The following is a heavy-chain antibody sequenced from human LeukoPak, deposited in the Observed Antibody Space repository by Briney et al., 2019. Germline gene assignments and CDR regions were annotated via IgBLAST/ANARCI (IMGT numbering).Heavy chain of an antibody. CDR1: GFTFSSYG. CDR2: MSYDGIYQ. V-gene: IGHV3-30*19. CDR3: ASCGGSCYSQYANWFDP. Sequence: GGSLRLSCAASGFTFSSYGMHWVRQAPGRGLEWVAGMSYDGIYQYYADSVKGRFTISRDNSKNTLYLQMNSLRAEDTAVYYCASCGGSCYSQYANWFDPWGQGTPVSVSS. J-gene: IGHJ5*02. D-gene: IGHD2-15*01.